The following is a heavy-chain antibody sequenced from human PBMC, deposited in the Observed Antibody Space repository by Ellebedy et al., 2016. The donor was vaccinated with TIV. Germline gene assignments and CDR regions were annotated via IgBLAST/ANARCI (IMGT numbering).Heavy chain of an antibody. Sequence: GESLKISCAASGFTFSSYAMSWVRQAPGKGLEWVSAISASGGTTYYAESMKGRFTVSRDNSKNTLYLQMNSLRAEDTAVYYCAKLGAIVVVAAATLDFWGQGTLVAVSS. D-gene: IGHD2-15*01. CDR2: ISASGGTT. V-gene: IGHV3-23*01. CDR1: GFTFSSYA. J-gene: IGHJ4*02. CDR3: AKLGAIVVVAAATLDF.